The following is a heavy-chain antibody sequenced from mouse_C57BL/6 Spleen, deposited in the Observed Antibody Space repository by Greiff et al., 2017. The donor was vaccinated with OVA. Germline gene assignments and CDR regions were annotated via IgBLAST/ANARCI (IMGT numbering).Heavy chain of an antibody. CDR2: IYPGNSDT. Sequence: EVQLQQSGTVLARPGASVKMSCKTSGYTFTSYWMHWVKQRPGQGLEWIGAIYPGNSDTSYNQKFKGKAKLTAVTSASTAYMELISLTNEDSAVYYCTSRGGIYYDYDVDYWGQGTTLTVSS. D-gene: IGHD2-4*01. CDR1: GYTFTSYW. CDR3: TSRGGIYYDYDVDY. V-gene: IGHV1-5*01. J-gene: IGHJ2*01.